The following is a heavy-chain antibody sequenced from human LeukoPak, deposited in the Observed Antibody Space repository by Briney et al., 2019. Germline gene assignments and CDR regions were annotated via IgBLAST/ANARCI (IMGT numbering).Heavy chain of an antibody. CDR1: GYTFTSYD. V-gene: IGHV1-8*01. D-gene: IGHD2-15*01. J-gene: IGHJ4*02. CDR2: MNPNSGNT. Sequence: ASVKVSCKASGYTFTSYDINWVRQATGQGLEWMGWMNPNSGNTGYAQKFQGRVTMTRNTSISTAYMELSSLRAEDTAVYYCAKDRDVVVVAATEADYWGQGTLVTVSS. CDR3: AKDRDVVVVAATEADY.